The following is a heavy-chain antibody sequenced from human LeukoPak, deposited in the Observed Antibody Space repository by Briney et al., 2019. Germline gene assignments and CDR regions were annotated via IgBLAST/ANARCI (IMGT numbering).Heavy chain of an antibody. CDR3: ARGSNWAADY. V-gene: IGHV4-34*01. D-gene: IGHD7-27*01. Sequence: SETLSLTCAVYGGSFSGYYWSWIRQPPGKGLEWIGEINHGGSTNYNPSLKSRVTISVDTSKNQFSLKLSSVTAADTAVYYCARGSNWAADYWGQGTLVTVSS. CDR2: INHGGST. CDR1: GGSFSGYY. J-gene: IGHJ4*02.